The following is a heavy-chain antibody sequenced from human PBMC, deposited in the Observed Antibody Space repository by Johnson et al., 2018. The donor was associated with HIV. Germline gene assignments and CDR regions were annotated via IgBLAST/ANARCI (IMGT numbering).Heavy chain of an antibody. CDR1: GFSFSSYG. CDR2: TQYDGSKT. D-gene: IGHD6-19*01. V-gene: IGHV3-30*02. CDR3: AKGSGSGWLRDAFDI. J-gene: IGHJ3*02. Sequence: HVQLVESGGGVVQPGGSLRLSCAATGFSFSSYGMHWVRQAPGKGLEWVAFTQYDGSKTYYGDSVRGRFTISRDNSKNTLYLVINRVRPEDTAVYYCAKGSGSGWLRDAFDIWGHGTMVTVSS.